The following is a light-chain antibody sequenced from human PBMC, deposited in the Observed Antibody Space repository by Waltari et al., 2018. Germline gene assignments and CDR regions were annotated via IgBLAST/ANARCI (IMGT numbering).Light chain of an antibody. J-gene: IGKJ1*01. CDR3: HQYNTYST. CDR1: QSISSW. V-gene: IGKV1-5*03. CDR2: QAS. Sequence: DIQMTQSHSTLSASVGDRVIITCRASQSISSWLAWYQQKPGKAPELLIYQASSLKSGVPSRFSGSGSGTEFTLTISSLQPDDFATYFCHQYNTYSTFGQGTKVEIK.